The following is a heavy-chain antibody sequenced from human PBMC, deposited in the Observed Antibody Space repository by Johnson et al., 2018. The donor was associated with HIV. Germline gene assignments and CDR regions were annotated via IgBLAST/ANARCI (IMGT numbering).Heavy chain of an antibody. CDR1: GFTFDDYA. CDR2: INWNGGST. J-gene: IGHJ3*02. CDR3: ARDQGAEGTDDAFDI. Sequence: VQLVESGGGLVKPGGSLRLSCAASGFTFDDYAMHWVRQAPGKGLEWVSGINWNGGSTGYADSVKGRFTISRDNAKNSLYLQMNSLRAEDTALYYCARDQGAEGTDDAFDIWGQGTMVTVSS. D-gene: IGHD1-26*01. V-gene: IGHV3-20*04.